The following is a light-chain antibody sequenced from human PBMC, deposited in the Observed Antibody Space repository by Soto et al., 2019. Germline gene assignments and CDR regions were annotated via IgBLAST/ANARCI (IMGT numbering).Light chain of an antibody. CDR3: QQAKAFPRT. V-gene: IGKV1-12*01. J-gene: IGKJ1*01. CDR1: RPVSTY. CDR2: NVT. Sequence: DIQMTQSPSSVSASVGDRVAITCRASRPVSTYLAWYQQKPGKAPNVLIYNVTTLHVGVPSRFSGSGSGTEFTLTINSLQPEDVATYYCQQAKAFPRTFGQGSRVEV.